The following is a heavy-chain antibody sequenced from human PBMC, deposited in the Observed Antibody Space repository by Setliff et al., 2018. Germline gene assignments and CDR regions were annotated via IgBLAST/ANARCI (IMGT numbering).Heavy chain of an antibody. V-gene: IGHV4-30-4*08. CDR3: AREVGTSTSSDAFDV. Sequence: SETLSLTCTVSGDSISSGDYFWSWIRQPPGKGLEWIAYIYHSGSAYCNPSLRSRVTMSVDTSKNQFSLHLTSVTAADTAVYYGAREVGTSTSSDAFDVWGQGMMVTVSS. J-gene: IGHJ3*01. CDR1: GDSISSGDYF. CDR2: IYHSGSA. D-gene: IGHD1-26*01.